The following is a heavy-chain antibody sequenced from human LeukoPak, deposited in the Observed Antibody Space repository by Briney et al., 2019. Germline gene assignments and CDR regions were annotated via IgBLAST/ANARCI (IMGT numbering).Heavy chain of an antibody. CDR3: AKRGVVIRVILVGFHKQAYYFDS. J-gene: IGHJ4*02. CDR1: GITLSNYG. V-gene: IGHV3-23*01. CDR2: LSDSGGST. Sequence: PGGSLRLSCAVSGITLSNYGMSWVRQAPGKGLEWVAGLSDSGGSTNYADYVKGRFTISRDNPKNTLYLQMNNLRAEDTAVYFCAKRGVVIRVILVGFHKQAYYFDSWGQGALVTVSS. D-gene: IGHD3/OR15-3a*01.